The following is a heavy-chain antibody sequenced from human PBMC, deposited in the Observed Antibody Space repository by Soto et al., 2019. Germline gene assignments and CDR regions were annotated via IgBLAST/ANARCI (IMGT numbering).Heavy chain of an antibody. V-gene: IGHV3-48*02. CDR1: GFTFSSYS. CDR3: ARVRYYDFWSGYYAPNWFDP. CDR2: ISSSSSTI. Sequence: PGGSLRLSCAASGFTFSSYSMNWVRKAPGKGLEWVSYISSSSSTIYYADSVKGRFTISRDNAKNSLYLQMNSLRDEDTAVYYCARVRYYDFWSGYYAPNWFDPWGQGTLVTVSS. J-gene: IGHJ5*02. D-gene: IGHD3-3*01.